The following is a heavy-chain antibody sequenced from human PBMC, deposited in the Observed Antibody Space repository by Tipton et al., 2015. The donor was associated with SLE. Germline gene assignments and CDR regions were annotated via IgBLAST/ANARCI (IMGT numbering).Heavy chain of an antibody. CDR3: TRVESTSWAFDI. V-gene: IGHV3-33*08. D-gene: IGHD2/OR15-2a*01. Sequence: SLRLSCSASGFTFSTYGMHWVRQAPGKGPEWVALIWYDGDNKYYADSVKGRFTISRDTSKNTVYLQMNSLRPEDTAMYYCTRVESTSWAFDIWGQGTIVTVSS. CDR2: IWYDGDNK. CDR1: GFTFSTYG. J-gene: IGHJ3*02.